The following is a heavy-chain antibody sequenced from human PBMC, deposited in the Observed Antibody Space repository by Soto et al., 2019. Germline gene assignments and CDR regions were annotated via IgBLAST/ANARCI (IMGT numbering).Heavy chain of an antibody. Sequence: QITLKESGPTLVKPTQTLTLTCIFSGFSLSTSGVGVGWIRQPPGKALEWLGFIYWNDDKRYSPSLKSRLTTTNDTSQDQVVLTTTNRDPVDTATDDCAKSGSSGWDGGFDPWGQGTRVTVSS. CDR2: IYWNDDK. CDR1: GFSLSTSGVG. V-gene: IGHV2-5*01. D-gene: IGHD6-19*01. CDR3: AKSGSSGWDGGFDP. J-gene: IGHJ5*02.